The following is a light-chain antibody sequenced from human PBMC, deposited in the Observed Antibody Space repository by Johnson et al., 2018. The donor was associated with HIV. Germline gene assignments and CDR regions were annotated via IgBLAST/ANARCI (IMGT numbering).Light chain of an antibody. CDR2: DNN. J-gene: IGLJ1*01. CDR1: SSNIGNNY. V-gene: IGLV1-51*01. CDR3: GSWDSSLSAYV. Sequence: QSVLTQPPSVSAAPGQKVTISCSGSSSNIGNNYVSWYQQVPGTAPKLLIYDNNKRPSGIPDRFSGSKSGTSGTLGITGLQPGDAADYYCGSWDSSLSAYVFGTGTKVTVL.